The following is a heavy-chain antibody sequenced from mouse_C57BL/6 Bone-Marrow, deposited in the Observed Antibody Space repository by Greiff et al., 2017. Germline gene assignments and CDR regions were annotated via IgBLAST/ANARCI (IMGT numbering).Heavy chain of an antibody. CDR1: GFTFSSYT. V-gene: IGHV5-9*01. CDR3: ARHSITTVEGDY. CDR2: ISGGGGNT. Sequence: EVHLVESGGGLVKPGGSLKLSCAASGFTFSSYTMSWVRQTPEKRLEWVATISGGGGNTYYPDSVKGRFTISRDTAKNTLYLQMSSLRSEDTALYYCARHSITTVEGDYWGQGTTLTVSS. J-gene: IGHJ2*01. D-gene: IGHD1-1*01.